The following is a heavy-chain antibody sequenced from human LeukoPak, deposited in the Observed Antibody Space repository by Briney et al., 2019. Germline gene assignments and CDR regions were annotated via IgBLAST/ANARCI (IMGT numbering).Heavy chain of an antibody. V-gene: IGHV1-69*04. CDR2: IIPSLDVA. D-gene: IGHD2-15*01. J-gene: IGHJ4*02. Sequence: ASVKVSCKASGDTFIPYTFSWVRQAPGQGLEWIGRIIPSLDVANYAHKFQGRVTLSVDRDTATTYMEVTSLRSEDAAIYYCARDHCSPGTCLGGHWGQGTLVTVSS. CDR1: GDTFIPYT. CDR3: ARDHCSPGTCLGGH.